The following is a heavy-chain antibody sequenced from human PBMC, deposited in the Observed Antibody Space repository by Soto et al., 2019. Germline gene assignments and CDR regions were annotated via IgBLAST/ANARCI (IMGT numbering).Heavy chain of an antibody. CDR3: APHILWWSRGFGH. CDR2: INQDGSER. D-gene: IGHD2-21*01. J-gene: IGHJ4*02. CDR1: GFTFRNYW. V-gene: IGHV3-7*01. Sequence: GGSLRLSCVVSGFTFRNYWMSWVRQAPGKGLEWVANINQDGSERYYVDSVKGRFTISRDNAKNSLYLQMSSLRPEDTALYYCAPHILWWSRGFGHWGQGTLVTVSS.